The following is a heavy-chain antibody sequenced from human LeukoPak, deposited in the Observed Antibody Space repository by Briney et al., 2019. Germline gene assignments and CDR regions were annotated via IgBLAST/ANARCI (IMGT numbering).Heavy chain of an antibody. V-gene: IGHV4-4*07. CDR1: GGSISSYY. CDR3: ARGIAAASERAFDI. CDR2: IYSSGGT. Sequence: SETLSLTCTVSGGSISSYYWSWIRQPAGKGLESIGRIYSSGGTDYNPSLKSRVTMSVDTSKNQFSLKLSSVTAADTAVYYCARGIAAASERAFDIWGQGTMVTVSS. D-gene: IGHD6-13*01. J-gene: IGHJ3*02.